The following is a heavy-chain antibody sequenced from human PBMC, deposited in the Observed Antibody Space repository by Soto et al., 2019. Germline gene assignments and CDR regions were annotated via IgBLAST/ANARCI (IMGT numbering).Heavy chain of an antibody. V-gene: IGHV3-21*01. CDR3: VRSGTATMLRHNWFDP. CDR2: ITTSGSYI. CDR1: GFTFSSYD. D-gene: IGHD1-1*01. Sequence: GGSLRLSCAASGFTFSSYDMNWVRQAPGKGLEYVSSITTSGSYIYYGDSVRGRFTISRDNAKNSLFLQMDSLRAEDTAVYYCVRSGTATMLRHNWFDPWGQGTLVTVSS. J-gene: IGHJ5*02.